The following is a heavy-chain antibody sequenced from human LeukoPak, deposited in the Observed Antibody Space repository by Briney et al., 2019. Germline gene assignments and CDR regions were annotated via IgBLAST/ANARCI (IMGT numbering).Heavy chain of an antibody. D-gene: IGHD1-26*01. J-gene: IGHJ3*02. CDR3: ARPIVGPPVDAFDI. CDR2: ISAYNGNT. Sequence: ASVKVSCKASGYAFTSYGISWVRQAPGQGLEWMGWISAYNGNTNYAQKLQGRVTVTTDTSTSTAYMELRSPRSDDTAVYYCARPIVGPPVDAFDIWGQGTMVTVSS. CDR1: GYAFTSYG. V-gene: IGHV1-18*01.